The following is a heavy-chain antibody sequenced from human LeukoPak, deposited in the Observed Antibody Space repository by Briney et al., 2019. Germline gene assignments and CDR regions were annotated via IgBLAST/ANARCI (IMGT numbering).Heavy chain of an antibody. CDR2: IGTAGDT. J-gene: IGHJ3*02. Sequence: GGSLRLSCAVSGFTFSSYDMHWVRHATGKGLEWVSAIGTAGDTYYPGSVKGRFTISRENAKNSLYLQMNSLRAGDTAVYYCAREGPDDAFDIWGQGAMVTVSS. CDR3: AREGPDDAFDI. V-gene: IGHV3-13*01. CDR1: GFTFSSYD.